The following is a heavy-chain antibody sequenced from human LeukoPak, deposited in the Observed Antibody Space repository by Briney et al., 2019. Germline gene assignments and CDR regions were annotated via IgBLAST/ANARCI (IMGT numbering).Heavy chain of an antibody. D-gene: IGHD6-6*01. CDR3: AKGSVAGRQRAPPKEWFDP. V-gene: IGHV3-48*04. CDR2: ISGSSDTI. Sequence: GGSLRLSCAASGFTFSTYNMNWVRQAPGKGLEWISYISGSSDTIYYADSVKGRFTISRDNAKNSLYLQMNSLRAEDTAVYYCAKGSVAGRQRAPPKEWFDPWGQGTLVTVSS. CDR1: GFTFSTYN. J-gene: IGHJ5*02.